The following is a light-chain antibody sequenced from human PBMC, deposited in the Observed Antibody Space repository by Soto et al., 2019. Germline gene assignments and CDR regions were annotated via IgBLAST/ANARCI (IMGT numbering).Light chain of an antibody. CDR3: QSYDSSLSGFVV. J-gene: IGLJ2*01. Sequence: QLVLTQPPSVSGAPGQRVTISCTGSSSNIGAGYDVHWYQQLPGTAPKLLIYGNNNRPSGVPDRFSGSKSGTSASLAITGLQAEDEAGYYCQSYDSSLSGFVVFGGGTKLTVL. CDR2: GNN. V-gene: IGLV1-40*01. CDR1: SSNIGAGYD.